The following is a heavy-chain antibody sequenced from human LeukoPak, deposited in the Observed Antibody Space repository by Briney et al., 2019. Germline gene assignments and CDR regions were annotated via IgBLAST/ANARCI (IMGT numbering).Heavy chain of an antibody. CDR2: IYYSGST. CDR3: ARSGGYSSPQNY. CDR1: GGSISSGGYY. Sequence: SETLSLTCTVSGGSISSGGYYWSWIRQHPGKGLEWIGYIYYSGSTYYNPSLKSRVTISVDTSKNQFSLKLSSVTAADTAVYYCARSGGYSSPQNYWGQGTLVTVSS. J-gene: IGHJ4*02. V-gene: IGHV4-31*03. D-gene: IGHD6-19*01.